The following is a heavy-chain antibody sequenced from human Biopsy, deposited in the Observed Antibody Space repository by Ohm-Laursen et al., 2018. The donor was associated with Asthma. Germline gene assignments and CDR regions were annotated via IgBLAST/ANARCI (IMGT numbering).Heavy chain of an antibody. Sequence: SETLSLTCTVSGGSINIGDYYWSWIRQLPVKGLEWFGYIYYSGSTYYNPSLKSRVSISLDTSKNQFSLSLTSVAAADTAVYYRARNTYGDDGFDPWGQGTLVTVSS. J-gene: IGHJ5*02. CDR1: GGSINIGDYY. CDR3: ARNTYGDDGFDP. CDR2: IYYSGST. D-gene: IGHD4-17*01. V-gene: IGHV4-31*03.